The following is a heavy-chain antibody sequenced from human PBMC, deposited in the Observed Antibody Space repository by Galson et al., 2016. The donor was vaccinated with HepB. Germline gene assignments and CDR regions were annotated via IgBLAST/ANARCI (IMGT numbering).Heavy chain of an antibody. D-gene: IGHD1/OR15-1a*01. J-gene: IGHJ4*02. CDR2: IHPDGRT. CDR3: ATAPVGCSWNSCYLHY. V-gene: IGHV4-4*02. CDR1: GGSMSNNYW. Sequence: SETLSLTCAVSGGSMSNNYWCNWVRQPPGKGLEWIAEIHPDGRTNHNPSLKSRVTLSVDKSNNQFSLKLTSATAADTAVYYCATAPVGCSWNSCYLHYGGQGTLVTVSS.